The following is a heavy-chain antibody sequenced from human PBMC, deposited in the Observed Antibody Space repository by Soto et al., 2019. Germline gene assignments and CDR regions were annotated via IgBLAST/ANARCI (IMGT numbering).Heavy chain of an antibody. V-gene: IGHV3-48*03. Sequence: EVQLVDSGGGLVQPGGSLRLSCAASGFGFSNYEMNWVRQAPGKGLEWVSYITSSGGATMYADSVKGRFTISRDNAKDSLYLQMNSLRVEDTAVYYCARGDCKTSCYIGFWGQGALVTVSS. CDR3: ARGDCKTSCYIGF. CDR2: ITSSGGAT. D-gene: IGHD2-2*02. J-gene: IGHJ4*02. CDR1: GFGFSNYE.